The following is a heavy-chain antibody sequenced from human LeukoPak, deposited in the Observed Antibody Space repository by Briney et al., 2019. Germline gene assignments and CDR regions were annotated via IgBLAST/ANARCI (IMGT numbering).Heavy chain of an antibody. CDR1: GYTFTGYY. Sequence: ASVKVSCKASGYTFTGYYMHWVRQAPGQGFEWMGRINPNSGGTNYAQKFQGRVTMTRDTSISTAYMELSRLTSDDTAVYYCATPGGYDILTGRPEGDWFDPWGQGTLVTVSS. V-gene: IGHV1-2*06. CDR3: ATPGGYDILTGRPEGDWFDP. CDR2: INPNSGGT. J-gene: IGHJ5*02. D-gene: IGHD3-9*01.